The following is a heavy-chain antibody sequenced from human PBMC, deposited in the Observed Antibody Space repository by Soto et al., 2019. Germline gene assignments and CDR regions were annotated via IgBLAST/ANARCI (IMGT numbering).Heavy chain of an antibody. CDR2: IKSKTDGGTT. Sequence: GSLRLSCAASGFTFSNAWINWVRQAPGKGLEWVGRIKSKTDGGTTDYAAPVKGRFAISRDDSKNMVYLQMNSLKTEDTGIYSCTTDSYSTMIGVRFDYWGHGTLVTVSS. J-gene: IGHJ4*01. V-gene: IGHV3-15*07. D-gene: IGHD3-22*01. CDR1: GFTFSNAW. CDR3: TTDSYSTMIGVRFDY.